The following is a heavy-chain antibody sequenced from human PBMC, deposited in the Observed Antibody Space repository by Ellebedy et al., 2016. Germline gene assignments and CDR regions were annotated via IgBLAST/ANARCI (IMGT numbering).Heavy chain of an antibody. V-gene: IGHV3-23*01. J-gene: IGHJ1*01. Sequence: GGSLRLXCAASGFTFSSYTMRWVRQAPGKGLEWVSDISGSGGSTYYADSVKGRFTISRDNSKNTLYLQMNSLRAEDTAVYYCAKTDYYGSGIHTGQHWGQGTLVTVSS. CDR1: GFTFSSYT. CDR3: AKTDYYGSGIHTGQH. D-gene: IGHD3-10*01. CDR2: ISGSGGST.